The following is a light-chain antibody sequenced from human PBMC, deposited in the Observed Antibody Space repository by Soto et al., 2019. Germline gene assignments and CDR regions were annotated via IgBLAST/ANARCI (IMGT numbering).Light chain of an antibody. CDR2: GAS. J-gene: IGKJ1*01. CDR1: QSVSSSY. CDR3: QQYGSSPLT. V-gene: IGKV3-20*01. Sequence: EIVLTQSPGTMSLSPGERATLSCMASQSVSSSYLAWYQQKPGQAPRLLIYGASSRATGIPDRFSGSGSGTDFTVTISRLEGDDCAVAYCQQYGSSPLTFGQGTKVEIK.